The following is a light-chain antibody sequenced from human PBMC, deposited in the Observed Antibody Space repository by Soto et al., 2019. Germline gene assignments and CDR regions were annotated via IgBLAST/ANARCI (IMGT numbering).Light chain of an antibody. CDR3: QHRSNWPVLT. Sequence: EIVLTQSPATLSLSPGERATLSCRASQSVNNNVAWYQQRPGQPPRLLIYDAVYRPTGIPARFSGSGSGTDFTLTISSLESEDVAVYDCQHRSNWPVLTFGGGTRVEIK. V-gene: IGKV3-11*01. CDR2: DAV. J-gene: IGKJ4*01. CDR1: QSVNNN.